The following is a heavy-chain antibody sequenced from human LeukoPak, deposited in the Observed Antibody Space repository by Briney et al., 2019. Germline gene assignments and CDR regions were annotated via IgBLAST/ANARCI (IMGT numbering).Heavy chain of an antibody. CDR2: ISYDGSNK. Sequence: GGSLRLSCAASGFTFSSYAMHWVRQAPGKGLEWVAVISYDGSNKYYADSVKGRFTISRDNAKNSLYLQMNSLRAEDTAVYYCAREWSDVVVVAAYYFDYWGQGTLVTVSS. D-gene: IGHD2-15*01. J-gene: IGHJ4*02. V-gene: IGHV3-30-3*01. CDR1: GFTFSSYA. CDR3: AREWSDVVVVAAYYFDY.